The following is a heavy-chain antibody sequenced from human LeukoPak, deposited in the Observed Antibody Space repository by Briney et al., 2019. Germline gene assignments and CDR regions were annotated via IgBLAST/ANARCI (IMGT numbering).Heavy chain of an antibody. CDR2: VDPEDGET. Sequence: ASVKVSCKVSGYTFTDYYMHWVQQAPGKGLEWMGLVDPEDGETICAEKFQGRVTITADTSTDTAYMELSSLRSEDTAVYYCATSVDTAMAELDYWGQGTLVTVSS. V-gene: IGHV1-69-2*01. CDR3: ATSVDTAMAELDY. CDR1: GYTFTDYY. J-gene: IGHJ4*02. D-gene: IGHD5-18*01.